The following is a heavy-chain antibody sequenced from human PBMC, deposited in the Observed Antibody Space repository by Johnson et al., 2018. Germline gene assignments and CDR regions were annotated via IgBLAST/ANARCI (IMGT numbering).Heavy chain of an antibody. D-gene: IGHD6-13*01. J-gene: IGHJ3*02. Sequence: QVQLQESGGGLVKPGGSLRLSCAASGFGFSDYYMSWIRQAPGKGLQWLSYISGRSLTMYYAASVKGRFTISRDHAKNSLYLQMDSLRAEDTAVYYCAREAAGDLMGTFDIWGQGTMVTVSS. V-gene: IGHV3-11*01. CDR3: AREAAGDLMGTFDI. CDR1: GFGFSDYY. CDR2: ISGRSLTM.